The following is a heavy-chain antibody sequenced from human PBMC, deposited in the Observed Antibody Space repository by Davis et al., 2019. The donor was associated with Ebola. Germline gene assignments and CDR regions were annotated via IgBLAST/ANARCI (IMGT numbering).Heavy chain of an antibody. D-gene: IGHD4-17*01. CDR3: ARGRSNRFPNGDYDFDY. CDR2: IIPVFGTA. Sequence: SVKVSCKASGGTFSSYAVSWVRQAPGQGLEWMGGIIPVFGTADYAQKFQGRVTITADESTSTAYMELSSLRSEDTAVYYCARGRSNRFPNGDYDFDYWGQGTLVTVSS. V-gene: IGHV1-69*13. CDR1: GGTFSSYA. J-gene: IGHJ4*02.